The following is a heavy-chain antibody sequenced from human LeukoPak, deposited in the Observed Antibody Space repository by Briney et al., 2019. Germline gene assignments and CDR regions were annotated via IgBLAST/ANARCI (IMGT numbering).Heavy chain of an antibody. Sequence: ASVKVSCKASGYTFTGYYTHWVRQAPGQGLEWMGWINPNSGGTNYAQKFQGRVTMTRDTSISTAYMELSRLRSDDTAVYYCARVHYNWNEAPLDYWGQGTLVTVSS. J-gene: IGHJ4*02. CDR2: INPNSGGT. CDR3: ARVHYNWNEAPLDY. V-gene: IGHV1-2*02. CDR1: GYTFTGYY. D-gene: IGHD1-20*01.